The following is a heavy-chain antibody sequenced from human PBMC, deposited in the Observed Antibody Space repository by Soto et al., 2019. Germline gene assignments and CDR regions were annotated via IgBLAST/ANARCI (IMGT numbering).Heavy chain of an antibody. J-gene: IGHJ4*02. D-gene: IGHD2-15*01. CDR3: ASAMNCSGGSCYLSDVDC. CDR2: IIPILGLA. CDR1: GGTFSSYS. Sequence: QVQLVQSGAEVKKPGSSVKVSCKASGGTFSSYSISWVRQAPGQGLEWMGRIIPILGLANYAQKFQGRVTITADKSRSTVYMDLSSLRSESTAVYYCASAMNCSGGSCYLSDVDCWGQLALVSVSS. V-gene: IGHV1-69*02.